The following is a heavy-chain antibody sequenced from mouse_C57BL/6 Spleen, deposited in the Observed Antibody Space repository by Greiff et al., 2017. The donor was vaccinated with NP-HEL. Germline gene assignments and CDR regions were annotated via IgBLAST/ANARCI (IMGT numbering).Heavy chain of an antibody. CDR2: IDPETGGT. V-gene: IGHV1-15*01. D-gene: IGHD1-1*01. J-gene: IGHJ1*03. CDR1: GYTFTDYE. Sequence: QVQLQQSGAELVRPGASVTLSCKASGYTFTDYEMHWVKQTPVHGLEWIGAIDPETGGTAYNQKFQGKAILTADKSSSTAYMELRSLTSEDSAVYYCTRWDYYYGSSYGYFDVWGTGTTVTVSS. CDR3: TRWDYYYGSSYGYFDV.